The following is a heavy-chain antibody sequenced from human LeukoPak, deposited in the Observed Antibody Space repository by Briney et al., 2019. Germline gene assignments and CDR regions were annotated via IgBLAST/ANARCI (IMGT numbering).Heavy chain of an antibody. J-gene: IGHJ5*02. CDR2: INHSGST. V-gene: IGHV4-34*01. D-gene: IGHD6-13*01. CDR1: GGSFSGYY. CDR3: ARGGRSYSSSWTRWFDP. Sequence: SETLSLTCAVYGGSFSGYYWSWIRQPPGKGLEWIGEINHSGSTNYNPSLKSRVTISVDTSKNQFSLKLSSVTAADTAVYYCARGGRSYSSSWTRWFDPWGQGTPVTVSS.